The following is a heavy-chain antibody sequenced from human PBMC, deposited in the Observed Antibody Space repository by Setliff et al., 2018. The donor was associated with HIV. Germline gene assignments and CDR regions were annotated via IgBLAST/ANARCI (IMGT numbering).Heavy chain of an antibody. CDR3: ARYGGNSFWFDP. J-gene: IGHJ5*02. V-gene: IGHV4-38-2*01. D-gene: IGHD2-21*01. CDR2: FYHSTT. CDR1: GYSISSGYY. Sequence: SETLSLTCVVSGYSISSGYYWGWIRQPPGTGLEWIGSFYHSTTYYNPSLKSRVTIAVDTSKNQFSLKLISVTAADTAVYYCARYGGNSFWFDPWGQGTLVTVSS.